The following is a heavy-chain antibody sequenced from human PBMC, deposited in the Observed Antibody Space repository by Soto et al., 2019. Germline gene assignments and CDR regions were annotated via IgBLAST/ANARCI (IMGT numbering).Heavy chain of an antibody. V-gene: IGHV4-59*06. Sequence: PSETLSVTSSVSGASIRSYYWSWIRQHPGKGLEWIGYIYYSGSTYYNPSLKGRVTISVDTSKNQFSLKLSSVTAADTAVYYCARTSYDSSGTAADPWGQGTLVTVSS. CDR1: GASIRSYY. CDR2: IYYSGST. J-gene: IGHJ5*02. CDR3: ARTSYDSSGTAADP. D-gene: IGHD3-22*01.